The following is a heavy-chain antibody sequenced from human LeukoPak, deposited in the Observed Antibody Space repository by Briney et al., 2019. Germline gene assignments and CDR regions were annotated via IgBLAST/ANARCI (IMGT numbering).Heavy chain of an antibody. V-gene: IGHV3-30*04. CDR2: ISYDGSNK. Sequence: PGGSLRLSCAASGFTFSSYAMHWVRQAPGKGLEWVAFISYDGSNKYYADSVKGRFTISRDNAKNSLYLQMNSLRAEDTALYYCARGWIGELWFLPDSRGYDAFDIWGQGTMVTVSS. J-gene: IGHJ3*02. CDR3: ARGWIGELWFLPDSRGYDAFDI. CDR1: GFTFSSYA. D-gene: IGHD5-18*01.